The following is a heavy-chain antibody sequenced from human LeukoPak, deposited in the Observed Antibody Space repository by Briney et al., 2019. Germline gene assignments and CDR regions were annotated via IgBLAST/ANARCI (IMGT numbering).Heavy chain of an antibody. CDR3: AREAAADPYYYYYMDV. V-gene: IGHV1-46*01. J-gene: IGHJ6*03. Sequence: ASVKVSCKASGYTFTSYYMHWVRQAPGQGLEWMGIINPSGGSTSYAQKFQGRVTMTRDTSTSTVYMELSSLRSEDTAVYYCAREAAADPYYYYYMDVWGKGTTVTVSS. D-gene: IGHD6-13*01. CDR1: GYTFTSYY. CDR2: INPSGGST.